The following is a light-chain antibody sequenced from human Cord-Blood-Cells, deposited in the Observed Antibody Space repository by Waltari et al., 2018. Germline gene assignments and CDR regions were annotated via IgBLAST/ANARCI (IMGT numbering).Light chain of an antibody. CDR3: QQYDNLPPELT. CDR2: GAS. J-gene: IGKJ4*01. Sequence: DLQMSQSPSSLSASVGDRVTITCQASQDMSNYLNWYQQKPGKAPKLLIYGASNLETVVPSRFSGSGSGTDFTFTISSLQPEDSATYYCQQYDNLPPELTFGGGTKVEIK. V-gene: IGKV1-33*01. CDR1: QDMSNY.